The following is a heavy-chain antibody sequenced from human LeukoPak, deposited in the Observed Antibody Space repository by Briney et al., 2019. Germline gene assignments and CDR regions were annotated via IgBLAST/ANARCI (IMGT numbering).Heavy chain of an antibody. CDR1: GFTFSSYE. CDR3: ASQVGEVPAGFDY. J-gene: IGHJ4*02. Sequence: GGSLRLSCAASGFTFSSYEMNWVRQAPGKGLEWVSYISSSGSTIYYADSVKGRFTISRDNAKNSLYLQMNSLRAEDTAVYYCASQVGEVPAGFDYWGRGTLVTVSS. V-gene: IGHV3-48*03. CDR2: ISSSGSTI. D-gene: IGHD2-2*01.